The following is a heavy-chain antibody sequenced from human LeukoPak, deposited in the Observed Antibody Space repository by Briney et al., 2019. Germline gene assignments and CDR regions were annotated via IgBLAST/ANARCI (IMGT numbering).Heavy chain of an antibody. CDR1: GYTFTGYY. CDR2: INPNSGGT. D-gene: IGHD3-3*01. Sequence: ASVKVSCKASGYTFTGYYMHWVRQAPGQGLEWMGWINPNSGGTNYAQKFQGRVTMTRDTSISTAYMELSRLRSDDTAVYYCAREPYYDFWSGYYPRNWFDPWGQGTLVTVSS. J-gene: IGHJ5*02. CDR3: AREPYYDFWSGYYPRNWFDP. V-gene: IGHV1-2*02.